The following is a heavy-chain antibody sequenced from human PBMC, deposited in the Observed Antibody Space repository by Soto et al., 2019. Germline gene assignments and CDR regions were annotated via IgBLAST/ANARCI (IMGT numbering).Heavy chain of an antibody. J-gene: IGHJ6*02. CDR1: GFNYSGCA. CDR3: AKDQVPAAITCYYYYGMDV. CDR2: SSGSGWNT. Sequence: TGGSLRLSYPASGFNYSGCAMSWVRQAPGKGLEWDSISSGSGWNTYNPGSVKSRSTNARDNSKNTLYLQMNSLRAEDTAVYYCAKDQVPAAITCYYYYGMDVWGQGTTVPVSS. D-gene: IGHD2-2*01. V-gene: IGHV3-23*01.